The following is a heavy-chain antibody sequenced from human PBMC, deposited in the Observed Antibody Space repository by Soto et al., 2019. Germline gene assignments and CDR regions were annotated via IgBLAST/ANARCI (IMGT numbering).Heavy chain of an antibody. V-gene: IGHV3-23*01. D-gene: IGHD3-3*01. CDR3: ATDFWSGYYRNFDY. J-gene: IGHJ4*02. Sequence: GGSLRLSCAASGFTFDDYGMSWVRQAPGKGLEWVSGISGSGGSTYYADSVKGRFTISRDNSKNTLYLQMNSLRAEDTAVYYCATDFWSGYYRNFDYWGQGTLVTVSS. CDR2: ISGSGGST. CDR1: GFTFDDYG.